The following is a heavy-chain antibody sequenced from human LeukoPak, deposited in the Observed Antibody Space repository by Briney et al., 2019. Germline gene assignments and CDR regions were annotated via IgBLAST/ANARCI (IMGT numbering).Heavy chain of an antibody. Sequence: AGGSLRLSCAASGFTFDDYAMHWVRQAPGKGLEWVSGISWNSGSIGYADSAKGRFTISRDNAKNSLYLQMNSLRAEDMALYYCAKGDYDFWSGSAFDPWGQGTLVTVSS. CDR1: GFTFDDYA. D-gene: IGHD3-3*01. CDR2: ISWNSGSI. CDR3: AKGDYDFWSGSAFDP. V-gene: IGHV3-9*03. J-gene: IGHJ5*02.